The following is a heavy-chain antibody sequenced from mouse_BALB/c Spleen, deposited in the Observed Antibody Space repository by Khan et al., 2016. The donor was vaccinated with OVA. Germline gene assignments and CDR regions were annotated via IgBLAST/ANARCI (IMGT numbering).Heavy chain of an antibody. V-gene: IGHV1-54*01. Sequence: VQLQESGAELARPGTSVKVSCKASGYSFTDYLIDWVNQRPGQGLEWIGVINPGSGGTNYNEKFTGKATLTADKSSSTAYMQLSSLTSDDSAVYFCARGRYGSLAYWGQGTLVTVSA. D-gene: IGHD1-1*02. CDR1: GYSFTDYL. CDR2: INPGSGGT. CDR3: ARGRYGSLAY. J-gene: IGHJ3*01.